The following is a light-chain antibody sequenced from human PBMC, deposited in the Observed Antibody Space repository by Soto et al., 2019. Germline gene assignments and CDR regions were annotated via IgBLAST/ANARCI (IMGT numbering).Light chain of an antibody. CDR2: GVN. CDR3: SSYTTSSALQV. CDR1: ISDFVLYNY. V-gene: IGLV2-14*01. J-gene: IGLJ1*01. Sequence: QSVLTQPASVSGSPGQSITISCSGTISDFVLYNYVSWYQQHPGKAPKLMIYGVNNRPSGVSNRFSGSKSGNKASLTTSGLQADDEADYYCSSYTTSSALQVFGTGTKVTVL.